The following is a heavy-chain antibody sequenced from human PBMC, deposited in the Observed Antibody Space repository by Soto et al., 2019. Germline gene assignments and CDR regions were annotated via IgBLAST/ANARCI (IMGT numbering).Heavy chain of an antibody. D-gene: IGHD1-26*01. CDR3: ARSLRGATTNY. Sequence: ASVKVSCKASGYTFTSYYMQWVPQAPGLGLDWWGIINPSGGSTSYAQKFQGRVTMTRDTSTSTVYMELSSLRSEDTAVYYCARSLRGATTNYWGQGTLVTVSS. V-gene: IGHV1-46*01. CDR1: GYTFTSYY. J-gene: IGHJ4*02. CDR2: INPSGGST.